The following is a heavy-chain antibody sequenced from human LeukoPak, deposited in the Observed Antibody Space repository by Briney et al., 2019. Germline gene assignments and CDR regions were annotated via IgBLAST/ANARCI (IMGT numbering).Heavy chain of an antibody. J-gene: IGHJ4*02. CDR1: GYSFTSYW. Sequence: GESLKISCKGSGYSFTSYWIGWVRQMPGKGLEGMGIIYPSDSNTRYSPSFQGQVTISADKSISTAYLQWSSLKASDTAMYYCAKTYYYGSGSSDYFDYWGQGTLVTVSS. CDR3: AKTYYYGSGSSDYFDY. D-gene: IGHD3-10*01. V-gene: IGHV5-51*01. CDR2: IYPSDSNT.